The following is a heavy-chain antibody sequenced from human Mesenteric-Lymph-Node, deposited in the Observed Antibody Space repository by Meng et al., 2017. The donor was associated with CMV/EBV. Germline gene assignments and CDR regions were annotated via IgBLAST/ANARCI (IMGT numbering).Heavy chain of an antibody. CDR2: ISPNNGKT. CDR1: CYPFANFG. CDR3: ARDGFELINPY. V-gene: IGHV1-18*01. D-gene: IGHD3/OR15-3a*01. J-gene: IGHJ4*02. Sequence: SCNASCYPFANFGLTCVRQATGQRLKWMGYISPNNGKTNYAQRVQGRITMTTDTSTTTAYMELRSLRSDDTAVYYCARDGFELINPYWGQGTLVTVSS.